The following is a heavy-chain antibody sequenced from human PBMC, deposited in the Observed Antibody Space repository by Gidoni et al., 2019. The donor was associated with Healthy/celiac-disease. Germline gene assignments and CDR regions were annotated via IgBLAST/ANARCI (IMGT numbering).Heavy chain of an antibody. Sequence: QVQLVQSGAEVKKPGASVKVSCKASGHTFTSYDINWVRQATGQGLEWMGWMNPNSGNTGYAQKFQGRVTMTRNTSISTAYMGLSSLRSEETAGYYCARVLEGGDGMDVWGQGTTVTVSS. D-gene: IGHD3-3*01. CDR2: MNPNSGNT. CDR1: GHTFTSYD. J-gene: IGHJ6*02. V-gene: IGHV1-8*01. CDR3: ARVLEGGDGMDV.